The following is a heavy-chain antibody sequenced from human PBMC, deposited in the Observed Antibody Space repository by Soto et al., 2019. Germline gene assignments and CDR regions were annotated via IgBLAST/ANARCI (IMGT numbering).Heavy chain of an antibody. D-gene: IGHD3-9*01. Sequence: GGSLRLSCAASGFTFSSYAMSWVRQAPGKGLEWVSAISGSGGSTYYADSVKGRFTISRYNSKNTLYLQMNSLRGEDTSVYYCARGERNYDILTGYLGTFDYWGQGTLVTVSS. CDR1: GFTFSSYA. J-gene: IGHJ4*02. CDR3: ARGERNYDILTGYLGTFDY. V-gene: IGHV3-23*01. CDR2: ISGSGGST.